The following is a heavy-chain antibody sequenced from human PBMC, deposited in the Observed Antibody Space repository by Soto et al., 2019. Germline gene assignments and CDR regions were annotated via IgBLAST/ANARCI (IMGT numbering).Heavy chain of an antibody. CDR3: ERGVGACDRRTRGCSNSWYTTRDY. Sequence: QVHLVESGGGVVQPGRSLRLSCAASGFTFSSYGMHWVRQAPGKGLEWVAVIWFDGSNKYYADSVKGRFTISRDNSKKTVYLQMNSLRAEDTAVYYCERGVGACDRRTRGCSNSWYTTRDYWGQGTLVTVS. D-gene: IGHD6-13*01. CDR2: IWFDGSNK. V-gene: IGHV3-33*01. CDR1: GFTFSSYG. J-gene: IGHJ4*02.